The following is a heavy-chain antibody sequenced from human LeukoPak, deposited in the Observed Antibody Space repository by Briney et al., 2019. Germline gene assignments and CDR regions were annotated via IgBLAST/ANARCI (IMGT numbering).Heavy chain of an antibody. Sequence: GGTLRLSCAASGFTFSSYSMNWVRQAPGKGLEWVSSISSSSSYIYYADSVKGRFTISRDNAKNSLYLQMNSLRAEDTAVYYCARDLRDYYGSRRMDVGAKGPRSPSP. CDR1: GFTFSSYS. J-gene: IGHJ6*03. CDR3: ARDLRDYYGSRRMDV. CDR2: ISSSSSYI. D-gene: IGHD3-10*01. V-gene: IGHV3-21*01.